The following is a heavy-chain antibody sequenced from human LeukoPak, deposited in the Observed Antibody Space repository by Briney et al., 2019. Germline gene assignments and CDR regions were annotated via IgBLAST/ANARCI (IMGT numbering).Heavy chain of an antibody. CDR3: ARDSYYDSSGYYWQYFDY. CDR1: GGSISSGSYY. Sequence: SQTLSLTCTVSGGSISSGSYYWIWIRQPAGKGLEGIVRIYTSGSTNYNPSLKSQGAISVDTSKNQFSLKLSSVTAAHTAVYYCARDSYYDSSGYYWQYFDYWGQGTLVTVSS. CDR2: IYTSGST. J-gene: IGHJ4*02. V-gene: IGHV4-61*02. D-gene: IGHD3-22*01.